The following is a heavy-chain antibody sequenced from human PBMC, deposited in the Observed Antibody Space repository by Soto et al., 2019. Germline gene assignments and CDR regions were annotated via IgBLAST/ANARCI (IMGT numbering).Heavy chain of an antibody. CDR2: IIPIFGTA. V-gene: IGHV1-69*01. CDR3: ARRAYCSSTSCPYYYYGMDV. D-gene: IGHD2-2*01. Sequence: QVQLVQSGAEVKKPGSSVKVSCKASGGTFSSYAISWVRQAPGQGLEWMGGIIPIFGTANYAQKFQGRVTITADDSTSTAYMELSSLRSEDTAVYYCARRAYCSSTSCPYYYYGMDVWGQGTTVTVSS. CDR1: GGTFSSYA. J-gene: IGHJ6*02.